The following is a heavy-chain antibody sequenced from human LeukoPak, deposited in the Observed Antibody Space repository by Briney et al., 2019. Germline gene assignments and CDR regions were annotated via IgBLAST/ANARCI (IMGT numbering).Heavy chain of an antibody. CDR1: GYTLTGYY. CDR3: ATTLLPAAMPSYYYYYGMDV. J-gene: IGHJ6*02. D-gene: IGHD2-2*01. Sequence: ASVKVSCKASGYTLTGYYMHWVRQAPGQGLEWMGWINPNSGGTNYAQKFQGRVTMTRDTSISTAYMELSRLRSDDTAVYYCATTLLPAAMPSYYYYYGMDVWGQGTTVTVSS. CDR2: INPNSGGT. V-gene: IGHV1-2*02.